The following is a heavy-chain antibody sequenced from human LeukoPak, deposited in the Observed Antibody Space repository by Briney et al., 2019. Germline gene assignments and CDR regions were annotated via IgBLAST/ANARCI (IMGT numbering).Heavy chain of an antibody. CDR3: ARHRNSGSRFDP. J-gene: IGHJ5*02. CDR1: GGSISSYY. Sequence: PSETLSLTCTVSGGSISSYYWSWIRQPPGKGLEWIGYIYTSGSTNYNPSLKSRVTIPVDTSKNQFSLKLSSVTAADTAVYYCARHRNSGSRFDPWGQGTLVTVSS. CDR2: IYTSGST. D-gene: IGHD1-26*01. V-gene: IGHV4-4*09.